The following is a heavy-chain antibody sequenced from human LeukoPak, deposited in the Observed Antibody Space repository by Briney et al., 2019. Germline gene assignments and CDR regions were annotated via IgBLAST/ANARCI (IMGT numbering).Heavy chain of an antibody. Sequence: GGSLRLSCAASGFTFSSYSMNWVRQAPGKGLEWVSSISSSSSYIYYADSVKGRFTISRDNAKNSLYLQMNSLRAEDTAVYYCAKHNHRLRPYYFDYWGQGTLVTVSS. CDR1: GFTFSSYS. CDR2: ISSSSSYI. CDR3: AKHNHRLRPYYFDY. J-gene: IGHJ4*02. D-gene: IGHD5-12*01. V-gene: IGHV3-21*01.